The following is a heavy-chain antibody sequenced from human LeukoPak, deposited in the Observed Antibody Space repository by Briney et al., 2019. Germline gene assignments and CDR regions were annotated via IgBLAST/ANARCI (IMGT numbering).Heavy chain of an antibody. CDR3: ARGSKRYCSGGSCYLNY. CDR1: GGSISSYY. V-gene: IGHV4-59*08. Sequence: SETLSLTCTVSGGSISSYYWSWIRQPPGKGLEWIGYIYYSGSTNYNPSLKSRVTISVDTSKNQFSLKLSSVTAADTAVYYCARGSKRYCSGGSCYLNYWGQGTLVTVSS. D-gene: IGHD2-15*01. CDR2: IYYSGST. J-gene: IGHJ4*02.